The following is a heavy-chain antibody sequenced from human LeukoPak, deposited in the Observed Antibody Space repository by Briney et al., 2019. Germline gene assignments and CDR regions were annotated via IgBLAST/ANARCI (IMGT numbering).Heavy chain of an antibody. CDR2: ISYDGPNK. J-gene: IGHJ4*02. V-gene: IGHV3-30*04. CDR3: AKSGLNRFDY. D-gene: IGHD2-15*01. CDR1: GFTFSSYA. Sequence: GGSLRLSCAASGFTFSSYAMHWVRRAPGKGLEWVAVISYDGPNKNYADSVKGRFTISRDDSKNTLYLQMNSLRVDDTAVYYCAKSGLNRFDYWGQGTLVTVSS.